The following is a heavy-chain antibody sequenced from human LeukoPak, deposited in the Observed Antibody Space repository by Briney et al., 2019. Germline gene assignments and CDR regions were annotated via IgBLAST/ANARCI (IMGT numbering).Heavy chain of an antibody. CDR3: ARGRILLDY. J-gene: IGHJ4*02. D-gene: IGHD2/OR15-2a*01. V-gene: IGHV3-23*01. CDR1: GFTFSSYA. CDR2: ISGGGGSS. Sequence: GGSLRLSCAASGFTFSSYAMSWVRQAPGKGLEWVSAISGGGGSSYYADSVKGRFTISRDNAKNSLYLQMNSLRAEDTAVYYCARGRILLDYWGQGTLVTVSS.